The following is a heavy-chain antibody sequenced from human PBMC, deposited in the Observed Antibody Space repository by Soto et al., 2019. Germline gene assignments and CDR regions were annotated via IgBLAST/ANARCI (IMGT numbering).Heavy chain of an antibody. Sequence: QVQLVQSGAEVKKPGASVKVSCKASGYTFTHYYIHWVRQAPGQGLEWMGMINPSGGSTDYAQKFQGRVTMTTDPYTTTVYMELSSLRSDDTAVYYCARPPFPGCINGVCYPCDHWGQGTLVTVSS. CDR2: INPSGGST. CDR1: GYTFTHYY. V-gene: IGHV1-46*01. J-gene: IGHJ4*02. CDR3: ARPPFPGCINGVCYPCDH. D-gene: IGHD2-8*01.